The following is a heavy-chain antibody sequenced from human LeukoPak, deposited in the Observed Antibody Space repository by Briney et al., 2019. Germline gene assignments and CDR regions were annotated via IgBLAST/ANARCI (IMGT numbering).Heavy chain of an antibody. J-gene: IGHJ3*02. CDR2: INPNSGGT. V-gene: IGHV1-2*02. Sequence: GASVKVSCKASGYTFTGYYMHWVRQAPGQGLEWMGWINPNSGGTNYVQKFQGRVTMTRDTSISTAYMELSRLRSDDTAVYYCARDGSYYYDSSGPENAFDIWGQGTMVTVSS. CDR3: ARDGSYYYDSSGPENAFDI. D-gene: IGHD3-22*01. CDR1: GYTFTGYY.